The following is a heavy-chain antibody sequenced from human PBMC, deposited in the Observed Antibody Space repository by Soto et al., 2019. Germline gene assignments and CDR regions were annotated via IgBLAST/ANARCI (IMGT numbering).Heavy chain of an antibody. J-gene: IGHJ6*02. V-gene: IGHV1-18*01. Sequence: QVQLVQSGAEVKKPGASVKVSCKASGYTFTSYGISWVRQAPGQGLEWMGWISAYNGNTNYAQKLQGRVTMTTDTSTSTAYMELRSLRSDDTAVYYCAIYWGLYYYYYGMDVWGQGTTVTVSS. CDR2: ISAYNGNT. CDR1: GYTFTSYG. D-gene: IGHD3-16*01. CDR3: AIYWGLYYYYYGMDV.